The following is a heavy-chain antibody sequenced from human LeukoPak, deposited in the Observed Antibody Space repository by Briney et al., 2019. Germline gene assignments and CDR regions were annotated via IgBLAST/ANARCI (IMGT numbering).Heavy chain of an antibody. V-gene: IGHV3-30*18. J-gene: IGHJ3*02. CDR3: ANRLGYCSGGSCYSAAFDI. CDR2: ISYDGSNK. CDR1: GFTSSSYG. Sequence: GGSLRLSCAASGFTSSSYGMHWVRQAPGKGLEWVAVISYDGSNKYYADSVKGRFTISRDNSKNTLYLQMNSLRAEDTAVYYCANRLGYCSGGSCYSAAFDIWGQGTMVTVSS. D-gene: IGHD2-15*01.